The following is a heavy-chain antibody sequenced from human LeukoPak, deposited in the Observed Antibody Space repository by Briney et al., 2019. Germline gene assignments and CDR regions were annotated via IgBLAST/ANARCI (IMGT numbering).Heavy chain of an antibody. Sequence: SETLSLTCAVYGGSFSGYYWSWIRQPPGKGLEWIGEINQSGSTKYNPSLKSLVTISVDTSKNQFSLKLSSVTAADTAVYYCARISALLWPPGRGFDIWGQGTMVTVSS. CDR2: INQSGST. CDR3: ARISALLWPPGRGFDI. J-gene: IGHJ3*02. V-gene: IGHV4-34*01. CDR1: GGSFSGYY. D-gene: IGHD3-10*01.